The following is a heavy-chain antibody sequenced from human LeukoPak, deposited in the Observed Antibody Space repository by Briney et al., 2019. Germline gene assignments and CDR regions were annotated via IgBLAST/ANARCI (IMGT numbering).Heavy chain of an antibody. CDR3: TRATVHYDSSGYFEGLFAFDI. J-gene: IGHJ3*02. CDR1: GFTFNNNW. Sequence: GGSLRLSCAASGFTFNNNWMTWVRHAPGKGPEWVANIKEDGSEKFYVDSVKGRFTISRDNAKNSLYLQMTSLRAEDTAVYYCTRATVHYDSSGYFEGLFAFDIGGQGTMVTVSS. CDR2: IKEDGSEK. D-gene: IGHD3-22*01. V-gene: IGHV3-7*01.